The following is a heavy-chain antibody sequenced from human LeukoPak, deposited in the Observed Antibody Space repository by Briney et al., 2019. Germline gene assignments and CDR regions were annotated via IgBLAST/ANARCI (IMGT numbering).Heavy chain of an antibody. V-gene: IGHV3-7*01. CDR2: IKQDGSEK. Sequence: GGSLRLSCAASGFTFSSYWMSWVRQAPGKGLEWVANIKQDGSEKYYVDSVKGRFTISRDNAKNSLYLQMNSLRAEDTAVYYCARERVSEYYDILTGSHYFDYWGQGTLVTVSS. CDR1: GFTFSSYW. J-gene: IGHJ4*02. D-gene: IGHD3-9*01. CDR3: ARERVSEYYDILTGSHYFDY.